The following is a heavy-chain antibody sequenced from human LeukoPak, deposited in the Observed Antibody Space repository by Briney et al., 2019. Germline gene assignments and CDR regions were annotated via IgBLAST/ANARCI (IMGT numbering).Heavy chain of an antibody. CDR3: ARVRGLTLDYDFWSGMWGYFDY. V-gene: IGHV4-34*01. J-gene: IGHJ4*02. D-gene: IGHD3-3*01. Sequence: PSETLSLTCAAYGGSFSGYYWSWIRQPPGKGLEWIGEINHSGSTNYNPSLKSRVTISVDTSKNQFSLKLSSVTAADTAVYYCARVRGLTLDYDFWSGMWGYFDYWGQGTLVTVSS. CDR2: INHSGST. CDR1: GGSFSGYY.